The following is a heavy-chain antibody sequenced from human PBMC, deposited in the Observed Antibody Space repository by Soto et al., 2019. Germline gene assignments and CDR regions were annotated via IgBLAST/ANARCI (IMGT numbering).Heavy chain of an antibody. J-gene: IGHJ4*02. CDR1: GGSFSGYY. V-gene: IGHV4-34*01. D-gene: IGHD2-2*01. CDR2: INHSGST. Sequence: SETLSLTCAVYGGSFSGYYWSWIRQPPGKGLEWIGEINHSGSTNYNPSLKSRVTISVDTSKNQFSLKLSSVTAADTAVYYCARGGRGVCTSCYSRSLFDYWGQGTLVTVSS. CDR3: ARGGRGVCTSCYSRSLFDY.